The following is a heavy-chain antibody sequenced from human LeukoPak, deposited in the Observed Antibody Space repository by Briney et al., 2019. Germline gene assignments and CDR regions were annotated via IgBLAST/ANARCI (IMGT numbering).Heavy chain of an antibody. CDR1: GGSFSGYY. V-gene: IGHV4-34*01. CDR2: INHSGST. J-gene: IGHJ4*02. D-gene: IGHD6-19*01. Sequence: SETLSLTCAVYGGSFSGYYWSWIRQPPGKGLEWIGEINHSGSTNYNPSLKSRVTISVDTSKNQFSLKLSSVTAADTAVYYCARVVRGRGGWYLFDYWGQGTLVTVSS. CDR3: ARVVRGRGGWYLFDY.